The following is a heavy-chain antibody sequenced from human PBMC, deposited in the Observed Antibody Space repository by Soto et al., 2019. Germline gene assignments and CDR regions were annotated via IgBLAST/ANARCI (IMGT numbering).Heavy chain of an antibody. CDR3: ARSPPDYDFWSENYYYYYMDV. Sequence: GASVKVSCKASGYTFTSYDINWVRQATGQGLEWMGWMNPNSGNTGYAQKFQGRVTMTRNTSISTAYMELSSLRSEDTAVYYCARSPPDYDFWSENYYYYYMDVWGKGTTVTVSS. J-gene: IGHJ6*03. CDR1: GYTFTSYD. CDR2: MNPNSGNT. V-gene: IGHV1-8*01. D-gene: IGHD3-3*01.